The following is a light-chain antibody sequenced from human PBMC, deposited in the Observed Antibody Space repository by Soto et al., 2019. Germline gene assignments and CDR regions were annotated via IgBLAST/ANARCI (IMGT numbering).Light chain of an antibody. CDR3: GTWDNSLSAGRV. CDR2: DND. V-gene: IGLV1-51*01. CDR1: TSNIGDNY. Sequence: QSVLTQPPSVSAAPGQKVTISCSGSTSNIGDNYVSWYQQLPGTAPKLLIYDNDKRPSGAPDRFSGSKSGTSATLGITGLQTGDEADYYCGTWDNSLSAGRVFGTGTKVTVL. J-gene: IGLJ1*01.